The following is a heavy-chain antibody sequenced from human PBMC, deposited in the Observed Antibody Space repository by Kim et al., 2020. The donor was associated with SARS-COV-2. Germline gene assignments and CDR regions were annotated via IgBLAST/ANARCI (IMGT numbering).Heavy chain of an antibody. Sequence: NPSLKGRVTISVDTSKNQFSLRLSSVTAADTAVYYCARVLAAAGQLFDYWGQGTLVTVSS. V-gene: IGHV4-34*01. J-gene: IGHJ4*02. CDR3: ARVLAAAGQLFDY. D-gene: IGHD6-13*01.